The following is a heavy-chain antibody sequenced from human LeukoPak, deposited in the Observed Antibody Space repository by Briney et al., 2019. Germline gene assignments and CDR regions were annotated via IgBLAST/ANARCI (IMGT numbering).Heavy chain of an antibody. CDR2: ISGSGGST. J-gene: IGHJ4*02. Sequence: PGGSLRLSCAASGFTFSSYAMSWVRQAPGKGLEWVSAISGSGGSTYYADSVKGRFTISRDNSKNTLYLQMNSLRAEDTAVYYCAKSAVTPRNTPLHYFDYWGQGTLVTVSS. V-gene: IGHV3-23*01. D-gene: IGHD1-14*01. CDR3: AKSAVTPRNTPLHYFDY. CDR1: GFTFSSYA.